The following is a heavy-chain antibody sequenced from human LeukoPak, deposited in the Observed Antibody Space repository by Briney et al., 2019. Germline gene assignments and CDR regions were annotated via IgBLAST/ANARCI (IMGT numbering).Heavy chain of an antibody. V-gene: IGHV3-9*01. CDR2: ISFNSGAI. CDR3: TKDLWDANNIRVFSGAFHI. CDR1: GFAFENYG. Sequence: GGSLRLSCTASGFAFENYGMHWVRQAPGKGLEWVSGISFNSGAISYAESVKRRFIISRDNAKNSLYLQMNSLRPEDTAFYFCTKDLWDANNIRVFSGAFHIWGQGIMVAVSS. J-gene: IGHJ3*02. D-gene: IGHD5-24*01.